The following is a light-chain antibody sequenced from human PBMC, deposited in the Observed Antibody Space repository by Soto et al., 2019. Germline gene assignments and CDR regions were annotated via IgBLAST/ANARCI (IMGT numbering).Light chain of an antibody. CDR3: SSYTSSSAVV. CDR2: DVT. Sequence: QSALTQPASVSGSPGQSITVSCIGTSSDVGGYNYVAWYQHHPGKAPKLMIYDVTNRPSGVSNRFSGSKSGNTASLTISGLQAEDEADYYCSSYTSSSAVVFGGGTKLTVL. V-gene: IGLV2-14*03. CDR1: SSDVGGYNY. J-gene: IGLJ2*01.